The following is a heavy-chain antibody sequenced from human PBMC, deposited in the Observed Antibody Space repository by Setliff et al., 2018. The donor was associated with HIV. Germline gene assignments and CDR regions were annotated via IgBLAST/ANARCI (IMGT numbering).Heavy chain of an antibody. V-gene: IGHV5-51*01. CDR1: GYSFTSYW. Sequence: PGESLKISCKSSGYSFTSYWIGWVRQKPGKGLEWMGIIFPADSDTRVSPSFQGQVSISADRSTYAAFLQWTSLKASDTGMYFCARHRVDTSMLVVKSPGAFDLWGQGTLVTVSS. J-gene: IGHJ3*01. CDR3: ARHRVDTSMLVVKSPGAFDL. CDR2: IFPADSDT. D-gene: IGHD3-22*01.